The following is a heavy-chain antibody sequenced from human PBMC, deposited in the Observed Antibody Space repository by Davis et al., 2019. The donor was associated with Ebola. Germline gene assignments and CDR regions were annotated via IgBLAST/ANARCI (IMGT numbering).Heavy chain of an antibody. D-gene: IGHD3-22*01. CDR2: IRSKTDSGTI. V-gene: IGHV3-15*01. CDR1: GFTFRNAW. J-gene: IGHJ4*02. Sequence: PGGSLRLSCAASGFTFRNAWMSWVRQAPGKGLEWVGRIRSKTDSGTIDYAAPVTGRFTISRDDSKNILFLQMNSLKPEDTAVYYCATDRTLAYDLSGFYPDYFDFWGQGTLVTVSS. CDR3: ATDRTLAYDLSGFYPDYFDF.